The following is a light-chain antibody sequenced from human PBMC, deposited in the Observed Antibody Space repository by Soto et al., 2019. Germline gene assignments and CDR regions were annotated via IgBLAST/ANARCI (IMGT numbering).Light chain of an antibody. V-gene: IGKV1-39*01. CDR1: QSISVF. CDR2: GAS. J-gene: IGKJ2*01. CDR3: QETYGTPYT. Sequence: DIRMTQSPSSLSAPVGERVTITCRASQSISVFLNWYQQRPGKAPRLLIFGASSLQSGVPSRFSGSGSGTDFTLAISSLQPEDVATYYCQETYGTPYTFGQGTTLQI.